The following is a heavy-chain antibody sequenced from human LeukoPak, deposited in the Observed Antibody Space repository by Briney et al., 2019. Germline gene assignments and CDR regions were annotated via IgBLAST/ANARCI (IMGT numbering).Heavy chain of an antibody. Sequence: ASVKVSCKASGYTFTSYGISWVRQAPGQGLEWMGWISAYNGNTNYAQKLQGRVTMTTDTSTSTAYMELRSLRSDDTAAYYCARPSDKLRFLEWLPTTEYFQHWGQGTLVTVSS. CDR3: ARPSDKLRFLEWLPTTEYFQH. D-gene: IGHD3-3*01. J-gene: IGHJ1*01. CDR2: ISAYNGNT. CDR1: GYTFTSYG. V-gene: IGHV1-18*01.